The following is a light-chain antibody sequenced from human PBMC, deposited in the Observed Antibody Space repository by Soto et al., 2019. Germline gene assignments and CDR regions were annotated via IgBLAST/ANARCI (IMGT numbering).Light chain of an antibody. V-gene: IGKV1-5*01. CDR3: QQYNSFVGA. J-gene: IGKJ1*01. CDR2: DAS. Sequence: DIQMTQSPSTLSASVGDRVTITCPASQSISSWLAWYQQKPGKAPKLLIYDASSLESGVPSRFSGSGSGTEFTLTISSLQPDDFATYYCQQYNSFVGAFGQGTKVDIK. CDR1: QSISSW.